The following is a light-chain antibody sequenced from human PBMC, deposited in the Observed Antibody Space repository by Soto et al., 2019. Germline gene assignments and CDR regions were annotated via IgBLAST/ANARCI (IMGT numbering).Light chain of an antibody. CDR2: DAS. V-gene: IGKV1-5*01. CDR3: QQYNSYSIT. Sequence: DIQMTQSPSTLSASVGDRVTITCRASQSISSWLAWYQQKPRKAPKLLIYDASSLESGVQSRFSGSGSGTEFTLTISSLQPDDFATYYCQQYNSYSITFGQGTRLEIK. J-gene: IGKJ5*01. CDR1: QSISSW.